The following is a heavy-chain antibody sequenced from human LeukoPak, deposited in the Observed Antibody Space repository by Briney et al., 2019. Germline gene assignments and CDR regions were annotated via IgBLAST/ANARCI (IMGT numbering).Heavy chain of an antibody. CDR2: LSYSGSP. V-gene: IGHV4-39*01. CDR3: ARRSINWGVFDI. Sequence: SETLSLTCTASGGSISNTAYYWGWIRQPPGKGLEWIGSLSYSGSPYYNPSLKSRVTISGDMSKNQFSLKLSSVTAADTAVYYCARRSINWGVFDIWGQGTMVTVSS. J-gene: IGHJ3*02. D-gene: IGHD7-27*01. CDR1: GGSISNTAYY.